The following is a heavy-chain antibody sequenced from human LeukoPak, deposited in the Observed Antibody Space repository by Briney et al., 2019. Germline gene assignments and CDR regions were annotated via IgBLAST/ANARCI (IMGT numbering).Heavy chain of an antibody. J-gene: IGHJ6*03. D-gene: IGHD3-3*02. CDR2: IYYSGST. CDR3: ARRRLAPDYYYYMDV. V-gene: IGHV4-59*08. Sequence: SETLSLTCTVSGGSISSYYWSWIRQPPGKGLEWIGYIYYSGSTNYNPSLKSRVTISVDTSKNQFSLKLSSVTAADTAVYYCARRRLAPDYYYYMDVWGKGTTVTVSS. CDR1: GGSISSYY.